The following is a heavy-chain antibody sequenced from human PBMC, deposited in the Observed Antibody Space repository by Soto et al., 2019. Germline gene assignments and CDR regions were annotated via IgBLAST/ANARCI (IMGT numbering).Heavy chain of an antibody. D-gene: IGHD1-20*01. J-gene: IGHJ5*02. Sequence: GGSLRLSCAASGFTFSSYAMSWVRQAPGKGLEWVSAISGSGGSTYYADSVKGRFTISRDNSKNTLYLQMNSLRAEDTAVYYCEKKNYNWNRVNWLDPWGQGTLVTVYS. V-gene: IGHV3-23*01. CDR2: ISGSGGST. CDR3: EKKNYNWNRVNWLDP. CDR1: GFTFSSYA.